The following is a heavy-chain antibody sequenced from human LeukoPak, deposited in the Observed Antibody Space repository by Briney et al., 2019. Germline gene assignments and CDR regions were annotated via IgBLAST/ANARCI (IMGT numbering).Heavy chain of an antibody. D-gene: IGHD5-24*01. J-gene: IGHJ4*02. CDR2: MNPNSGNT. CDR1: GYTFTSYD. Sequence: GASVKVSCKASGYTFTSYDINWVRQATGQGLEWMGWMNPNSGNTGYAQKFQGRVTITRNTSISTAYMELSSLRSEDTAVYYCARGPWRDGYNYFLDHEKYFDYWGQGTLVTVSS. V-gene: IGHV1-8*03. CDR3: ARGPWRDGYNYFLDHEKYFDY.